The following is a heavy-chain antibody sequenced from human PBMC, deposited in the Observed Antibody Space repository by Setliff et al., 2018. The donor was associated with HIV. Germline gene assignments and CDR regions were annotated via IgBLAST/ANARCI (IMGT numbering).Heavy chain of an antibody. D-gene: IGHD3-3*01. CDR2: IHPIFGTT. J-gene: IGHJ4*02. V-gene: IGHV1-69*13. CDR3: ARGIPRGTVFGVVGYFDY. Sequence: SVKVSCKASGGTFSSYITAWVRQAPGQGLEWMGGIHPIFGTTNYARDLMGRVSITADESTNTAYMELSSLRSDDSAIYYCARGIPRGTVFGVVGYFDYWGQGTPVTVSS. CDR1: GGTFSSYI.